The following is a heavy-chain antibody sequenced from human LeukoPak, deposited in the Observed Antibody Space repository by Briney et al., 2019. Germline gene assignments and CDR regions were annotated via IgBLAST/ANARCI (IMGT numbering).Heavy chain of an antibody. CDR2: INSDGSST. J-gene: IGHJ3*02. CDR1: GFTFSSYW. D-gene: IGHD4-17*01. V-gene: IGHV3-74*01. CDR3: ARDRTTAGWADAFDI. Sequence: PGGSLRLSCAASGFTFSSYWMHWVRQAPGKGLVWVSRINSDGSSTSYADSVKGRFTISRDNAKNTLYLQMNSLRAEDTAVYYCARDRTTAGWADAFDIWGQGTMVTVSS.